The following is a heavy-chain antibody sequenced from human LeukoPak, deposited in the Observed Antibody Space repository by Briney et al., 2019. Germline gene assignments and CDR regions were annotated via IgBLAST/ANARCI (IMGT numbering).Heavy chain of an antibody. CDR2: INHSGST. V-gene: IGHV4-34*01. D-gene: IGHD3-10*01. CDR3: ARTSYYYGSGSYYADI. Sequence: SETLSLTCAVYGGSFSGYYWSWIRQPPGKGLEWNGEINHSGSTNYNPSLKSRVTISVDTSKNQFSLKLSSVTAADTAVYYCARTSYYYGSGSYYADIWGQGTMVTVSS. CDR1: GGSFSGYY. J-gene: IGHJ3*02.